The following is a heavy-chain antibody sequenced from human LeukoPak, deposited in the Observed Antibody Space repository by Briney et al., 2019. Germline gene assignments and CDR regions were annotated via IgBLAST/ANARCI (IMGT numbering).Heavy chain of an antibody. CDR3: ATLPSETYYYGSGSYLNWFDP. CDR1: GFTFSSYE. Sequence: GGSLRLSCAASGFTFSSYEMNWVRQAPGKGLEGVSYISSSGSTIYYADSVKGRFTISRDNDKNSLYLQMNSLRAEDTAVYYCATLPSETYYYGSGSYLNWFDPWGQGTLVTVSS. J-gene: IGHJ5*02. D-gene: IGHD3-10*01. CDR2: ISSSGSTI. V-gene: IGHV3-48*03.